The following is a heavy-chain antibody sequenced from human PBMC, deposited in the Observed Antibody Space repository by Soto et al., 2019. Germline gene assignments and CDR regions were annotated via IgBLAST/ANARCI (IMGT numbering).Heavy chain of an antibody. J-gene: IGHJ4*01. CDR3: AKDYDSSGYSPASVFDY. D-gene: IGHD3-22*01. CDR1: GFTFSSYA. Sequence: PGGSLRLSCAASGFTFSSYAMSWVRQAPGKGLEWVSAISGSGGSTYYADSVKGRFTISRDNSKNTLYLQMNSLRAEDTAVYDCAKDYDSSGYSPASVFDYWGHGTLVTDSS. CDR2: ISGSGGST. V-gene: IGHV3-23*01.